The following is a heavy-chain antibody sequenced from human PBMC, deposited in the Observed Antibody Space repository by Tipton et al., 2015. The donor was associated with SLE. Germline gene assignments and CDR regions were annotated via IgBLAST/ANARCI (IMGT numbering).Heavy chain of an antibody. V-gene: IGHV3-23*01. D-gene: IGHD2-21*02. CDR3: TFSPLGTSDCSTFLY. Sequence: SLRLSCAASGFTFRNYDMTWVRQAPGKGLEWVSKIGSSGADTFYADSVKGRFTISRDNARKVVYLQMNSLRAEDSATYYCTFSPLGTSDCSTFLYWGQGALVPVSS. J-gene: IGHJ4*02. CDR2: IGSSGADT. CDR1: GFTFRNYD.